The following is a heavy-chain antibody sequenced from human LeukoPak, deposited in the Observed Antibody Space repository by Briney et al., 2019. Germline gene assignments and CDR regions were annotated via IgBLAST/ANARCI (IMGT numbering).Heavy chain of an antibody. CDR1: GFTFSTHW. Sequence: PGGSLRLSCAASGFTFSTHWMHWVRQAPGKGLVWVARIKGDGSSTIYADSVKGRFTISRDNSKNTLYLQTSSLRAEDTAVYYCARASTTVPNLLDHPGRGTLVTVSS. D-gene: IGHD4-17*01. CDR2: IKGDGSST. CDR3: ARASTTVPNLLDH. J-gene: IGHJ4*02. V-gene: IGHV3-74*01.